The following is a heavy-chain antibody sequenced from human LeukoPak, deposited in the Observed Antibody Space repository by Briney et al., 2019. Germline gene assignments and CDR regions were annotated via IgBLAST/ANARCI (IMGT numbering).Heavy chain of an antibody. Sequence: GGSLRLSCAASGFTVSSNYMSWVRQAPGKGLEWVSVIYSGGSTYYAGSVKGRFTISRDNSKNTLFLQLNSLRAEDTAVYYCARGLYSTGWYFDYWGQGTLVTVSS. CDR2: IYSGGST. CDR3: ARGLYSTGWYFDY. J-gene: IGHJ4*02. CDR1: GFTVSSNY. D-gene: IGHD6-19*01. V-gene: IGHV3-53*01.